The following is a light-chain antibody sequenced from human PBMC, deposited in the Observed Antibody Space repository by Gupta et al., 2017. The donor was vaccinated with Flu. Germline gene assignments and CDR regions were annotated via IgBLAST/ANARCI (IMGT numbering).Light chain of an antibody. Sequence: RVTISCSGTSSRREGESVCWYQHHAGAAPRLLMYKGEQRRSGAPARFSGTKYGASAAVTTAGLQAEEEGFYYCAQGDDSRDGPVFGGGTRLSVL. CDR3: AQGDDSRDGPV. CDR1: SSRREGES. V-gene: IGLV1-44*01. J-gene: IGLJ2*01. CDR2: KGE.